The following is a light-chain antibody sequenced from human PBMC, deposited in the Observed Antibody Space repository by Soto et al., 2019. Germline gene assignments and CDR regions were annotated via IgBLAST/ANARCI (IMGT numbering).Light chain of an antibody. CDR1: SSNIGNNY. CDR3: GAWDTSLGTVV. Sequence: QSVLTQPPSVSGPPGQQVTISCSGSSSNIGNNYVSWFQQLPGTAPKLVIYDNRKRPSGTPVRFSGSKSDTSAALDITGIQTGDEAYYYCGAWDTSLGTVVFGGGTKLTVL. CDR2: DNR. V-gene: IGLV1-51*01. J-gene: IGLJ2*01.